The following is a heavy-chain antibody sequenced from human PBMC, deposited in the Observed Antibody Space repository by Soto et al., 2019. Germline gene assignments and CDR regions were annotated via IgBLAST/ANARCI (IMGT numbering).Heavy chain of an antibody. J-gene: IGHJ3*02. Sequence: PGGSLRLSCAASGLIVSSNYMSWLRQAPGKGLEWVSLIYSGGNTYYADSVKGRFTISRDNSKNTLYLQTTSLRAEDTAVYYCEKYLYDSSGYYHDAFDIWGQGTMVTVSS. CDR1: GLIVSSNY. V-gene: IGHV3-53*01. D-gene: IGHD3-22*01. CDR3: EKYLYDSSGYYHDAFDI. CDR2: IYSGGNT.